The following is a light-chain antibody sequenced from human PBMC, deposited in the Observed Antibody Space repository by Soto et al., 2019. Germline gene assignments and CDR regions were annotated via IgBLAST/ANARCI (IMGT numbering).Light chain of an antibody. CDR3: TSYTGDDFTFV. V-gene: IGLV2-8*01. CDR2: EVS. J-gene: IGLJ1*01. CDR1: SSDIGTYDY. Sequence: QSALTQPHSASGSLGQSVTISCTGTSSDIGTYDYVSWYQQHQGRAPKLIIFEVSKRPLGVPDRFSGSKSGNTASLIVSGLQPDDEAEYHCTSYTGDDFTFVFGTGTKVTVL.